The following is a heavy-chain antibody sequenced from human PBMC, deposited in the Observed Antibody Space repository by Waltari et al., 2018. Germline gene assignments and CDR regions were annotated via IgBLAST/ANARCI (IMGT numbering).Heavy chain of an antibody. Sequence: QVQLQQSVPGLVKPSQTLSLTCAISGDSVTNPGAARNWTRQSPSRGLEWLARTYYRSRWYSDYAVSVKSRITLNPDTSKNQFSLQLNSVTPDDTAVYYCARGRGIAVEFDYWGQGTLVTVSS. V-gene: IGHV6-1*01. D-gene: IGHD6-19*01. CDR3: ARGRGIAVEFDY. CDR2: TYYRSRWYS. J-gene: IGHJ4*02. CDR1: GDSVTNPGAA.